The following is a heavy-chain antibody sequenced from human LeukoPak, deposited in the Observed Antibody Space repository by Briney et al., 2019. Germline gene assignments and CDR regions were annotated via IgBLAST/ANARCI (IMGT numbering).Heavy chain of an antibody. J-gene: IGHJ4*02. CDR3: ARGQLWLDY. Sequence: SETLSLTXTVSGGSIRSGDYYWSWIRQPPGKGLDWIGYIYYSGSTYYNPSLKSRVTISVDTSKNQFSLKLSSVTAADTAVYYCARGQLWLDYWGQGTLVTVSS. CDR1: GGSIRSGDYY. D-gene: IGHD5-18*01. CDR2: IYYSGST. V-gene: IGHV4-30-4*08.